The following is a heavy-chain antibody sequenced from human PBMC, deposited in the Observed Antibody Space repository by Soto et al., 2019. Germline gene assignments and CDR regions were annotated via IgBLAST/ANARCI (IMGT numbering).Heavy chain of an antibody. CDR2: IIPIFGTA. J-gene: IGHJ3*02. CDR1: GGTFSSYA. CDR3: GRKQRPYNYDSSGYNDAFEI. Sequence: SVKVSCKASGGTFSSYAISWVRQAPGQGLEWMGGIIPIFGTANYAQKFQGRVTITADESTSTAYMELSSLRSEDTAVYYCGRKQRPYNYDSSGYNDAFEIGAQGTMATVS. V-gene: IGHV1-69*13. D-gene: IGHD3-22*01.